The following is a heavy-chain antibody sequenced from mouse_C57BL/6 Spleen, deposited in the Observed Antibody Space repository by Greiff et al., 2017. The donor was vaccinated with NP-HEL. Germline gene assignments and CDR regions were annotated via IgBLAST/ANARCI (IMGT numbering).Heavy chain of an antibody. CDR3: ARSGYYGSGYAMDY. V-gene: IGHV1-55*01. CDR2: IYPGSGST. Sequence: QVQLQQPGAELVKPGASVKMSCKASGYTFTSYWITWVKQRPGQGLEWIGDIYPGSGSTNYNEKFKSKATLTVDTSSSTAYIQLSSLTSEDSAVYYCARSGYYGSGYAMDYWGQGTSVTGSS. D-gene: IGHD1-1*01. J-gene: IGHJ4*01. CDR1: GYTFTSYW.